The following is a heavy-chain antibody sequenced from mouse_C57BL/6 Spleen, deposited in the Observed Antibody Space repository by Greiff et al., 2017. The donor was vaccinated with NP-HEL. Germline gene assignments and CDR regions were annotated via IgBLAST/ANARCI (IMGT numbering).Heavy chain of an antibody. CDR3: ARGGFLMDY. CDR2: IYPGDGDT. Sequence: QVQLQQSGPELVKPGASVKISCKASGYAFSSSWMNWVKQRPGQGLEWIGRIYPGDGDTNYNGKFKGKATLTADKSSSTAYMQLSSLTSEDSAVYFYARGGFLMDYWGQGTSVTVSS. V-gene: IGHV1-82*01. CDR1: GYAFSSSW. J-gene: IGHJ4*01.